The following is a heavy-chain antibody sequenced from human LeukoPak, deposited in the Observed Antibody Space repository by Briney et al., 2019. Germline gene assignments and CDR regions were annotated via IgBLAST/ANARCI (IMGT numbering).Heavy chain of an antibody. CDR1: GFTFSSYS. D-gene: IGHD4-11*01. J-gene: IGHJ5*02. Sequence: GGSLRLSCAASGFTFSSYSMNWVRQAPGKGLEWVSSISSSSSYIYYADSVKGRFTISRDNAKNSLYLQMNSLRAEDTAVYYCARSKPTTVTTAFDPWGQGTLVTVSS. CDR2: ISSSSSYI. CDR3: ARSKPTTVTTAFDP. V-gene: IGHV3-21*04.